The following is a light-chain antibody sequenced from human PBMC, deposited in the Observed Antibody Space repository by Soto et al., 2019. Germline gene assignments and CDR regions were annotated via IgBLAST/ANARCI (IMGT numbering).Light chain of an antibody. CDR1: QSVISSY. Sequence: EIVLMQSPGTLSLSPGEIATLSFSASQSVISSYLAWYQQKPGQAPRLLIYAVSARATGIPARFSGSGSGTEFTLTINGLQSEDFAVYYCQQYNDWPPWTFGQGTKVDIK. V-gene: IGKV3-15*01. CDR3: QQYNDWPPWT. J-gene: IGKJ1*01. CDR2: AVS.